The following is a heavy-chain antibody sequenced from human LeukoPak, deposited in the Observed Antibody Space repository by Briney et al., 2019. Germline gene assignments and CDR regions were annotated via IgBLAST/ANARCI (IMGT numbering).Heavy chain of an antibody. Sequence: SETLSLTCTVSGGSINSANYYWGWIRQPPGKGLEWIGSIYYSGSAYYSSSLKSRVTILVDTSKNQFSLKLSSVTAADTAVYYCARDSVGGTGHDAFDIWGQGTMATVSS. CDR2: IYYSGSA. CDR3: ARDSVGGTGHDAFDI. V-gene: IGHV4-39*07. J-gene: IGHJ3*02. CDR1: GGSINSANYY. D-gene: IGHD1-26*01.